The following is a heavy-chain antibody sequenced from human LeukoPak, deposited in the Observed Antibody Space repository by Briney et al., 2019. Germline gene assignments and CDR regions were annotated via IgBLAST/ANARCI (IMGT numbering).Heavy chain of an antibody. Sequence: GGSLRLSCAASEFTVSSNYMSWVRQAPGKGLEWVSVIYSGGSTYYADSVKGRFTISRDNFKNTLYLQMNSLRAEDTAVYYCAREKQIAAAIPDAFDIWGQGTLVTVSS. J-gene: IGHJ4*02. CDR2: IYSGGST. D-gene: IGHD6-13*01. CDR3: AREKQIAAAIPDAFDI. V-gene: IGHV3-66*02. CDR1: EFTVSSNY.